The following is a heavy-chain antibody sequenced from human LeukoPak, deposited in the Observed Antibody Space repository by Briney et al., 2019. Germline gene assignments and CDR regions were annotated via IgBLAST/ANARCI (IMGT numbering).Heavy chain of an antibody. Sequence: GGPLRLSGAASGFTFSSYAMHWVRQAPGKGLDGVAVISYDGSNKYYADSVKGRFTIPRDNYKNTLYLQMNSLRAEDTAVYYCARDNGRDYYYYYYMDVWGKGTTVTVSS. V-gene: IGHV3-30*01. CDR1: GFTFSSYA. J-gene: IGHJ6*03. CDR2: ISYDGSNK. CDR3: ARDNGRDYYYYYYMDV. D-gene: IGHD1-26*01.